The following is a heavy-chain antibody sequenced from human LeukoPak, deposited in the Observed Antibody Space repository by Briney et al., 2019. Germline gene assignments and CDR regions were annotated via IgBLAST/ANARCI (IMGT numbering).Heavy chain of an antibody. CDR3: AGGPYVDAFDI. J-gene: IGHJ3*02. D-gene: IGHD3-16*01. V-gene: IGHV4-39*01. CDR2: LYYSGST. Sequence: SETLSLTCTVSGGSISTSNYYWACIRQPPGKGLEWIGSLYYSGSTHYNPSLKSRVTISVDTSKNQFSLKLSSVTAADAAVYYCAGGPYVDAFDIWGQGTMVTVPS. CDR1: GGSISTSNYY.